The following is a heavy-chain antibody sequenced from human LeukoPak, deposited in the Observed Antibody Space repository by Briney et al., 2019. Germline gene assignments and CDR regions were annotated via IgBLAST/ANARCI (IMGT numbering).Heavy chain of an antibody. CDR3: GRGQQVRWPPPIY. Sequence: SETLSLTCAVYGGSFSGHHWTWIRQPPGKGLEWIGEIDPNGGTHYKPSLKSRVTMSLDTSKNHFSLKLSSVTAADTAVYYCGRGQQVRWPPPIYWGQGTLVTVSS. CDR1: GGSFSGHH. D-gene: IGHD4-23*01. CDR2: IDPNGGT. J-gene: IGHJ4*02. V-gene: IGHV4-34*01.